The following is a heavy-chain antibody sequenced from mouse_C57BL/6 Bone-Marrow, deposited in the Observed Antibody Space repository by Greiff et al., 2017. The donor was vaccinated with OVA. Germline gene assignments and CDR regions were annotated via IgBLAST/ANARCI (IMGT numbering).Heavy chain of an antibody. D-gene: IGHD2-2*01. CDR2: INPNNGGT. V-gene: IGHV1-18*01. CDR3: AREEIYYGLWGYFDV. CDR1: GYTFTDYN. J-gene: IGHJ1*03. Sequence: SGPELVKPGASVKIPCKASGYTFTDYNMDWVKQSHGKSLEWIGDINPNNGGTIYNQKFKGKATLTVDKSSSTAYMELRSLTSEDTAVYYCAREEIYYGLWGYFDVWGTGTTVTVSS.